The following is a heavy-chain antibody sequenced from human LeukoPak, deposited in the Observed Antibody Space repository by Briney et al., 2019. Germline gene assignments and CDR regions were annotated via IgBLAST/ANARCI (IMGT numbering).Heavy chain of an antibody. CDR2: INHSGST. J-gene: IGHJ4*02. Sequence: PSETLSLTCAVYGGAFSGYYWSWIRQSPGKGLEWIGEINHSGSTNYNPSLKGRVTISIDTSKNQFSLKVISVTAADTAVYYCARGVVIAPQTFDYWGQGTLVTVSS. CDR3: ARGVVIAPQTFDY. D-gene: IGHD2-21*01. CDR1: GGAFSGYY. V-gene: IGHV4-34*01.